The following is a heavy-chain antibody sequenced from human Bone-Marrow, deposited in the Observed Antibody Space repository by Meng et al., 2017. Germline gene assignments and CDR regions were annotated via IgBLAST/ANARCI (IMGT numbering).Heavy chain of an antibody. J-gene: IGHJ4*02. CDR1: GGSFSGYY. V-gene: IGHV4-34*01. Sequence: QVQLQEWGDGLLKPSETLSLTCAVYGGSFSGYYWSWIRQPPGKGLEWIGEINHSGSTNYNPSLKSRVTISVDTSKNQFSLKLSSVTAADTAVYYCARTCRDGYNFDYWGQGTLVTVS. CDR2: INHSGST. D-gene: IGHD5-24*01. CDR3: ARTCRDGYNFDY.